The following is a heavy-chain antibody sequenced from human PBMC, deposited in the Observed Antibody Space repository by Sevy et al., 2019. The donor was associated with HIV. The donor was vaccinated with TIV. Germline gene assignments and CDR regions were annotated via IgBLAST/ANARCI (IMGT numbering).Heavy chain of an antibody. Sequence: GGSMRLSCEGSKFSFSNYELTWVRQAPGKGLEWISYISSSGTTVKYADSVKGRFTISRDNAKNSVYLQMNSLRAEDTAVYYCTRNGGAFDNGFDPWGQGTLVTVSS. CDR1: KFSFSNYE. J-gene: IGHJ5*02. CDR3: TRNGGAFDNGFDP. V-gene: IGHV3-48*03. D-gene: IGHD2-8*01. CDR2: ISSSGTTV.